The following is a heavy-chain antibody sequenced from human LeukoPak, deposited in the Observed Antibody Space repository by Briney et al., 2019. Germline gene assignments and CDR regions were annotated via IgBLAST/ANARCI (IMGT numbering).Heavy chain of an antibody. V-gene: IGHV3-30*18. J-gene: IGHJ4*02. D-gene: IGHD6-19*01. CDR3: AKVPSSGWYAVDY. CDR1: GFTFSTYV. Sequence: PERSLRLSCVASGFTFSTYVMHWVRQAPGKGLEWVAVISYDASNKYYADSVKGRFTISRDNSKNTLYLQMNSLRAEDTAVYYCAKVPSSGWYAVDYWGQGTLVTVSS. CDR2: ISYDASNK.